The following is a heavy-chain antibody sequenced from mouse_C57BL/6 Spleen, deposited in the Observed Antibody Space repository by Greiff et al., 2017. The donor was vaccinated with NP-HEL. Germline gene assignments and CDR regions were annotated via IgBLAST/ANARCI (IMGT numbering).Heavy chain of an antibody. D-gene: IGHD1-1*01. CDR2: IYPGSGST. CDR3: ARSYYYGSSYFDY. J-gene: IGHJ2*01. Sequence: VQLQQLGAELVKPGASVKMSCKASGYTFTSYWITWVKQRPGQGLEWIGDIYPGSGSTNYNEKFKSKATLTVDTSSSTAYMQLSSLTSEDSAVYYCARSYYYGSSYFDYWGQGTTLTVSS. V-gene: IGHV1-55*01. CDR1: GYTFTSYW.